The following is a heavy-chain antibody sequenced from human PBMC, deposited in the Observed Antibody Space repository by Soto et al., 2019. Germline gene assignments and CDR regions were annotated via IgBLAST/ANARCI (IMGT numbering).Heavy chain of an antibody. D-gene: IGHD2-2*01. CDR2: INSDGDTT. CDR1: GFTFRTYV. V-gene: IGHV3-64D*06. Sequence: PGGSLRLSCSASGFTFRTYVMHWVRQAPGKGLEYVSTINSDGDTTNYADSVKGRFTISRDNSKNMVYLQMSSLRPEDTAVYYCVKEICCSSTSCRDSWGQGTLVTVSS. J-gene: IGHJ4*02. CDR3: VKEICCSSTSCRDS.